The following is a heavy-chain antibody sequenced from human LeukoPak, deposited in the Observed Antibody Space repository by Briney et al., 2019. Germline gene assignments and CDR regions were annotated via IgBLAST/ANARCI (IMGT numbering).Heavy chain of an antibody. V-gene: IGHV1-2*02. CDR3: ASSYCTNGVCAYYYYYMDV. Sequence: GASVKVSCKASGYTFTGYYMHWVRQAPGQGLEWMGWINPKSGGTNYAQKFQGRVTMTRDTSISTAYMELSRLRSYDTAVYYCASSYCTNGVCAYYYYYMDVWGKGTTVTASS. CDR1: GYTFTGYY. D-gene: IGHD2-8*01. J-gene: IGHJ6*03. CDR2: INPKSGGT.